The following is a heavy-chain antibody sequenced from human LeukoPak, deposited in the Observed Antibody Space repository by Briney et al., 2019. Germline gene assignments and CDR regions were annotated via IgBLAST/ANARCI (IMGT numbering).Heavy chain of an antibody. Sequence: GGSLRLSCAGSGFTFDDYAMHWVRQAPGKGLEWVSLISGDGGSTYYADSVKGRFTISRDNSKNSLYLQMNSLRTEDTALYYCAKDMSPYYDSSGYRWFDPWGQGTLVTVSS. CDR2: ISGDGGST. J-gene: IGHJ5*02. D-gene: IGHD3-22*01. CDR3: AKDMSPYYDSSGYRWFDP. CDR1: GFTFDDYA. V-gene: IGHV3-43*02.